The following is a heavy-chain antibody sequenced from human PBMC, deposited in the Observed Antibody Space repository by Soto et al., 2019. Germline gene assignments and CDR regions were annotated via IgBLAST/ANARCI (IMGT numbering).Heavy chain of an antibody. CDR2: IIPMFDTT. D-gene: IGHD2-21*02. CDR1: GGSFSSDA. CDR3: AREVVTETTLGYFDF. J-gene: IGHJ4*02. Sequence: QVHLVQSGPEVREPGSSVKVSCKASGGSFSSDAITWVRQAPGQGLEWIGEIIPMFDTTNYAPEFQGRVTITADTATTTDYMEVNRLTPDDTAVYYCAREVVTETTLGYFDFWGQGALVTVSS. V-gene: IGHV1-69*06.